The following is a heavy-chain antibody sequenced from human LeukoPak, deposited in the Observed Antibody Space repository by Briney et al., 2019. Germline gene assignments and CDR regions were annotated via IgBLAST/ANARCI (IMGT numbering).Heavy chain of an antibody. CDR1: GGSISSGSYY. CDR3: ARDMSSSWSGYYYYMDV. J-gene: IGHJ6*03. Sequence: PSQTLSLTCTVSGGSISSGSYYWSWIRQPAGKGLEWIGRIYTSGSTNYNPSLKSRVTISVDTSKNQFSLKLSSVTAADTAVYYCARDMSSSWSGYYYYMDVWGKGTTVTVSS. V-gene: IGHV4-61*02. CDR2: IYTSGST. D-gene: IGHD6-13*01.